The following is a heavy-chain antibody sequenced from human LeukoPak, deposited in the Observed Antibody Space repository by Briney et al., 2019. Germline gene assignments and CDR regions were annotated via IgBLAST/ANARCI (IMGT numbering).Heavy chain of an antibody. J-gene: IGHJ4*02. CDR1: GFTFSDYY. V-gene: IGHV3-11*04. CDR2: ISSSGSTI. CDR3: AKDRRVVGATLTFFDY. D-gene: IGHD1-26*01. Sequence: GGSLRPSCAASGFTFSDYYMSWLRQAPGKGLEWVSYISSSGSTIYYADSVKGRFTISRDNAKNSLYLQMNSLRAEDTAVYYCAKDRRVVGATLTFFDYWGQGTLVTVSS.